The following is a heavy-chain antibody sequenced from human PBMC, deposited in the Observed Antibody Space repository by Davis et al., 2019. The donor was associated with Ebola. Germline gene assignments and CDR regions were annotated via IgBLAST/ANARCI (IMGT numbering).Heavy chain of an antibody. V-gene: IGHV3-48*04. CDR1: GFSFSSHY. CDR3: VRTTYGAPEY. CDR2: ISSESTTT. D-gene: IGHD4-17*01. J-gene: IGHJ4*02. Sequence: PGGSLRLSCPASGFSFSSHYMYWVRQAPGKGLECISLISSESTTTYYADSVKGRFTISRDNAKSTLYLQMNSLTAEDTAVYYCVRTTYGAPEYWGQGTLVTVSS.